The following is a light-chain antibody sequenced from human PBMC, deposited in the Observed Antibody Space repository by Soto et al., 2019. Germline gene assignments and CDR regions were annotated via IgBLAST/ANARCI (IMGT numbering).Light chain of an antibody. CDR3: SSYTSSSTLYV. CDR1: SSDVGGYTI. V-gene: IGLV2-14*01. CDR2: DVS. Sequence: QSVLTQPASVSGSPGQWITISCTGTSSDVGGYTIFSWYQQPPGKAPKLMIYDVSNRPSGVSNRFSGSKSGNTASLTISGLQAEDEADYYCSSYTSSSTLYVFGTGTKLTVL. J-gene: IGLJ1*01.